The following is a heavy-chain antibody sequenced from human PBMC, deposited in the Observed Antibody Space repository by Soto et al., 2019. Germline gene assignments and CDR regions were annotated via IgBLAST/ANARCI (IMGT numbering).Heavy chain of an antibody. V-gene: IGHV1-69*14. CDR3: ARGGYSYGYSHYDGMDV. CDR2: IIPIFGTA. CDR1: GGTFSSYA. Sequence: QVQLVQSGAEVKKPGSSVKVSCKASGGTFSSYAISWVRQAPGQGLEWMGGIIPIFGTANYAQKFQGRVTITADKSTSTAYMELSSLRSEDTAVYYCARGGYSYGYSHYDGMDVWGQGTTVTVSS. D-gene: IGHD5-18*01. J-gene: IGHJ6*02.